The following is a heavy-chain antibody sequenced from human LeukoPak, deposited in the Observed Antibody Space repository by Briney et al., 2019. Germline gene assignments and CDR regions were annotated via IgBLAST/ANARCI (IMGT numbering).Heavy chain of an antibody. D-gene: IGHD6-13*01. CDR2: INHSGST. CDR3: ARLCSSWDVDY. J-gene: IGHJ4*02. V-gene: IGHV4-34*01. CDR1: GGSFSGYY. Sequence: PSETLSLTCAVYGGSFSGYYWSWIRQPPGKGLEWIGEINHSGSTNYNPSLKSRVTISVDTSKNQFSLKLSSVTAADTAVYYCARLCSSWDVDYWGQGTLVTVSS.